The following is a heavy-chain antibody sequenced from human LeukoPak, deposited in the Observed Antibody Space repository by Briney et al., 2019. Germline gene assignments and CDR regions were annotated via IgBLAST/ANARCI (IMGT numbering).Heavy chain of an antibody. J-gene: IGHJ4*02. CDR3: ARAPITMVRDDFDY. V-gene: IGHV1-2*02. CDR1: GGTFSSYS. CDR2: INPNSGGT. D-gene: IGHD3-10*01. Sequence: EASVKVSCKASGGTFSSYSISWVRQAPGQGLEWMGWINPNSGGTNYAQKFQGRVTMTRDTSISTAYMELSRLRSDDTAVYYCARAPITMVRDDFDYWGQGTLVTVSS.